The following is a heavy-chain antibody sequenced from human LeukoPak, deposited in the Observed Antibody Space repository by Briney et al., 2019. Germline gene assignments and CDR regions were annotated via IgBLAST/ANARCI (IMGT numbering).Heavy chain of an antibody. J-gene: IGHJ4*02. Sequence: GGSLRLSCAASGFTFSSYGMHWVRQAPGKGLEWVAVIWYDGSNKYYADSVKGRFTISRDNSKNTLYLQMNSLRAEDTAVYYCARAVAAAAGFDYWGQGTLVTVSS. CDR3: ARAVAAAAGFDY. CDR2: IWYDGSNK. CDR1: GFTFSSYG. V-gene: IGHV3-33*01. D-gene: IGHD6-13*01.